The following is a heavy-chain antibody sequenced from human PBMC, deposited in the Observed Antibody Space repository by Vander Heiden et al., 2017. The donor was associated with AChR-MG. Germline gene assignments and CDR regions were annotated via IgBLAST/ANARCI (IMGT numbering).Heavy chain of an antibody. J-gene: IGHJ4*02. CDR1: GFTFSSYG. CDR3: AKGRAGSDY. CDR2: IRYDGRKK. V-gene: IGHV3-30*02. Sequence: QVQLVESRGGVVQPGGSLRLSCAASGFTFSSYGMHWVRQAPGKGLEWVAFIRYDGRKKDYADSVKGRFTISRDNSKNTLYLKMNSLRAEDTAVYYCAKGRAGSDYWGQGTLVTVSS.